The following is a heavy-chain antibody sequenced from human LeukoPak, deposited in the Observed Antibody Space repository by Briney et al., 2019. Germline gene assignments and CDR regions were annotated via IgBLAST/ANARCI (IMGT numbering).Heavy chain of an antibody. J-gene: IGHJ4*02. CDR2: MNPNSGNT. D-gene: IGHD6-6*01. CDR3: ARGPGYSSSSDFDY. CDR1: GYTFTSYD. V-gene: IGHV1-8*01. Sequence: ASVEVPCKASGYTFTSYDINWVRQATGQGLEWMGWMNPNSGNTGYAQKFQGRVTMTRNTSISTAYMELSSLRSEDTAVYYCARGPGYSSSSDFDYWGQGTLVTVSS.